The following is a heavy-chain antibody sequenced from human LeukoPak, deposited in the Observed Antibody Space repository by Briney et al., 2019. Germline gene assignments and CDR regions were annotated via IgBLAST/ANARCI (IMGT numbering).Heavy chain of an antibody. CDR3: ARNMTVILVAERTDAFDI. V-gene: IGHV4-39*01. CDR1: GASISSNTYY. Sequence: KPSETLSLTCTVSGASISSNTYYWAWIRQSPGKGLEWIGSTFNAGSTFYNPSLTSRVTMSVDTSKNQFSLKLSSVTAADTAMYYCARNMTVILVAERTDAFDIWGQGTMVTVSS. D-gene: IGHD3-22*01. CDR2: TFNAGST. J-gene: IGHJ3*02.